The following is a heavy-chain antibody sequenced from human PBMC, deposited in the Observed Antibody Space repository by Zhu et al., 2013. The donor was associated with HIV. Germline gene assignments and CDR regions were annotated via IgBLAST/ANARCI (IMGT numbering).Heavy chain of an antibody. CDR2: INPNSGGT. CDR1: GYTFTGYY. CDR3: ARDTHHMVRARNYYVWTS. Sequence: QAQLVQSGAEVKKPGASVKVSCKASGYTFTGYYMHWVRQAPGQGLEWMGWINPNSGGTNYAQKFQGRVTMTRDTSISTAYMELSRLRSDDTAVYYCARDTHHMVRARNYYVWTSWGQGTTVTVSS. V-gene: IGHV1-2*02. J-gene: IGHJ6*02. D-gene: IGHD3-10*01.